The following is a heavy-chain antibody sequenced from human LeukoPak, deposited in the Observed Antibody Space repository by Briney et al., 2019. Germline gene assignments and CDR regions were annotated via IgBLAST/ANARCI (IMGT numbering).Heavy chain of an antibody. J-gene: IGHJ4*02. CDR3: ARAIASYGDSAY. CDR1: GFKFSSFS. CDR2: ITSTNSAT. D-gene: IGHD5-18*01. Sequence: PGGSLRLSCAASGFKFSSFSMGWVRQAPGKGLEWLSYITSTNSATYYADSLQGRFTISRDNAKNSLYLQINSLRADDTAVYYCARAIASYGDSAYWGQGTLVTVSS. V-gene: IGHV3-48*04.